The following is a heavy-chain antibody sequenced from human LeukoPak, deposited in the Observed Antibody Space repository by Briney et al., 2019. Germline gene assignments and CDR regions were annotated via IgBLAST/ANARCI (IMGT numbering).Heavy chain of an antibody. CDR1: GGSISSYY. D-gene: IGHD3-3*01. CDR2: IYYSGTT. CDR3: ARGDLSYYDFWSGYYTPDAFDI. V-gene: IGHV4-59*01. Sequence: SETLSLTCTVSGGSISSYYWSWIQQPPGKGLEWIGYIYYSGTTNYNPSLKSRVTISVDTSKNQFSLKLSSVTAADTAVYYCARGDLSYYDFWSGYYTPDAFDIWGQGTMVTVSS. J-gene: IGHJ3*02.